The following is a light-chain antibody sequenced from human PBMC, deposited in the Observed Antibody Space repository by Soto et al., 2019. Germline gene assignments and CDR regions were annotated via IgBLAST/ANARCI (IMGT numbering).Light chain of an antibody. J-gene: IGKJ1*01. V-gene: IGKV1-5*03. CDR1: QSVSSW. CDR2: KAS. CDR3: QYQR. Sequence: DIQVTQSPSTLSASVGDRVTITCRASQSVSSWLTWYQQKPWKARNLLIYKASNLESGVPSRFSGSGSGTECTLTISSLQPEDFATYYCQYQRFGQGTKVTLK.